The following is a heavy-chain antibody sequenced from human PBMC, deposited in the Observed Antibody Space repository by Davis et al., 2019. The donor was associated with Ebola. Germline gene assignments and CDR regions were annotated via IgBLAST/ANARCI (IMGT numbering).Heavy chain of an antibody. V-gene: IGHV3-11*01. Sequence: GESLKISCAASGFTFSDYYMSWVRQAPGKGLEWISCINHSGDSIFYAGFVKGRFTMSRDNAKNFLYLPLSSLRADDTAMYYCARNSAPPDYWGQGALVTVSS. CDR3: ARNSAPPDY. J-gene: IGHJ4*02. D-gene: IGHD6-6*01. CDR1: GFTFSDYY. CDR2: INHSGDSI.